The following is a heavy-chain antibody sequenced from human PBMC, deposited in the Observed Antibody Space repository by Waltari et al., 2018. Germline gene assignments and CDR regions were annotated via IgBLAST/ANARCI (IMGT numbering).Heavy chain of an antibody. CDR1: ALVFTNVW. V-gene: IGHV3-15*02. J-gene: IGHJ4*02. CDR2: IKGKADGGTT. Sequence: EVQLVESGGTLVEPGGSLRLSCEASALVFTNVWLGWVRQAQGKGLQWVGHIKGKADGGTTDYAAPVKGRFTISRDDSKKTLFLQMSGLKTDDTAIYFCATNGYTSTWYDYWGQGTLVSVSS. CDR3: ATNGYTSTWYDY. D-gene: IGHD5-18*01.